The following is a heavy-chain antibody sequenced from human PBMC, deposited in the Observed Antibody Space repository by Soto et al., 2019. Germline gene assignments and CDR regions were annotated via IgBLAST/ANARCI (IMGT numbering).Heavy chain of an antibody. D-gene: IGHD2-21*02. V-gene: IGHV3-30*04. CDR3: AREPYGDSQYFDY. J-gene: IGHJ4*02. Sequence: QVQLVESGGGMVQPGTSLRLSCAASGFTFNSLSLHWVRQRPDKGLEGVAVISHDGRVTFYADFVKGRFPVSRDNSKNPIYLQVNSLRAEDTAVYYCAREPYGDSQYFDYWGQGTLVTVSS. CDR1: GFTFNSLS. CDR2: ISHDGRVT.